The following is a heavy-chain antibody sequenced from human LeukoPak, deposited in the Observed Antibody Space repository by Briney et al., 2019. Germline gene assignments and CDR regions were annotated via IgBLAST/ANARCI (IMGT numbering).Heavy chain of an antibody. Sequence: PGRSLRLSCEASGFTFISYGVHWVRQAPGKGLEWVGVISYDGGNQKYADSVKGRFTISRDNSKNTVYLQLNSLRAEDTAVYYCAREEAVADLYSSGMDVWGQGTTVTVSS. J-gene: IGHJ6*02. CDR3: AREEAVADLYSSGMDV. CDR2: ISYDGGNQ. CDR1: GFTFISYG. D-gene: IGHD6-19*01. V-gene: IGHV3-30*03.